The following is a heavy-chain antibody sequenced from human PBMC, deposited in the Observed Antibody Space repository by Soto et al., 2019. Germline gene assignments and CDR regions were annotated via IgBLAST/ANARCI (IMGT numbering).Heavy chain of an antibody. CDR2: IYYSGST. CDR3: ARHVLIVVALGAFDI. D-gene: IGHD3-22*01. J-gene: IGHJ3*02. Sequence: KTSETLSLTCTVSGGSISGSSYYWGWIRQPPGKGLEWIGIIYYSGSTYYNPSLKSRVTISVDTSKNQFSLKLSSVTAADTAVYYCARHVLIVVALGAFDIWGQGTMVTVSS. V-gene: IGHV4-39*01. CDR1: GGSISGSSYY.